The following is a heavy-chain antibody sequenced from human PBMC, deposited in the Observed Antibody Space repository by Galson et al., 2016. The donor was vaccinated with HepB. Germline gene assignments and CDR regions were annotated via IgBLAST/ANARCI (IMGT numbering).Heavy chain of an antibody. Sequence: QSGAEVKKPGESLKISCKGSGYSFTSYWIGWVRQMPGKGLEWMGIIYPGDSDTRYSPSFQGQVTISADKSISTAYLQWSSLKASDTAMYYCARKALGGIAVAGNKWFDPWGRGTLVTVSS. CDR3: ARKALGGIAVAGNKWFDP. D-gene: IGHD6-19*01. J-gene: IGHJ5*02. CDR1: GYSFTSYW. V-gene: IGHV5-51*01. CDR2: IYPGDSDT.